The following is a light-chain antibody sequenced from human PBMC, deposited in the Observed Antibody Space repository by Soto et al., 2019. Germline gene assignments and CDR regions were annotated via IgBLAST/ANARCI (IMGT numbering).Light chain of an antibody. V-gene: IGKV1-5*03. Sequence: DIQMTQSPSTMSASVGDRVTITCRASQSIDSWLAWYQQKPGKAPKFLMYKASNLESGVPSRFSGRGSGTDFTLTISSLQPEDFATYYCQQSYSTPTTFGQGTKVDIK. J-gene: IGKJ1*01. CDR3: QQSYSTPTT. CDR1: QSIDSW. CDR2: KAS.